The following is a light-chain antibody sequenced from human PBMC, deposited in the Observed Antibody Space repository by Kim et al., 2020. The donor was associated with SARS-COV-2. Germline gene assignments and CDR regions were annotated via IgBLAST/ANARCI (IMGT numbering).Light chain of an antibody. CDR3: QVWDSSSDVV. Sequence: APGKTARITCGGNNSGSKSVHWYQQKPGQAPVLVIYYDSDRPSGIPERFSGSNSGNTATLTISRVEAGDEADYYCQVWDSSSDVVFGGGTKLTVL. CDR1: NSGSKS. V-gene: IGLV3-21*04. J-gene: IGLJ2*01. CDR2: YDS.